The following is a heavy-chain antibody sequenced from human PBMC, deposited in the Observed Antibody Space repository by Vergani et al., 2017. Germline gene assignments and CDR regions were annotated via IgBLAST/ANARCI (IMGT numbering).Heavy chain of an antibody. D-gene: IGHD6-6*01. CDR3: ARAEYISFDY. CDR2: ISYDGSNK. V-gene: IGHV3-30*19. Sequence: QVQLVESGGGVVQPGRSLRLSCAASGFTFSSYVMHWVRQAPGKGLEWVAVISYDGSNKYYADSGKGRFTISRDNSKKTLYLQMNSLRAEDTAVYDCARAEYISFDYWGQGTLVTVSS. CDR1: GFTFSSYV. J-gene: IGHJ4*02.